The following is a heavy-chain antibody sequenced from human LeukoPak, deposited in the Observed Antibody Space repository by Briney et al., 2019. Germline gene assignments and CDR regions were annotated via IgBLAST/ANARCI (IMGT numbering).Heavy chain of an antibody. CDR3: ARQYYESSGYVDY. CDR2: IYYTGST. V-gene: IGHV4-39*01. Sequence: PSETLSLTCTVSGGSISSSNYYGGWIRQPPEKGLEWIGTIYYTGSTFYNPSLKSRVTISVDTPKNQFSLKLTSVTAADTAVYYCARQYYESSGYVDYWGQGYLVTVSS. J-gene: IGHJ4*02. D-gene: IGHD3-22*01. CDR1: GGSISSSNYY.